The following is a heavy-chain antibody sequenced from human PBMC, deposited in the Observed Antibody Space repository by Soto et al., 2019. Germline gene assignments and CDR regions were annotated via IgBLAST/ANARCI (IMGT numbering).Heavy chain of an antibody. D-gene: IGHD1-26*01. J-gene: IGHJ5*02. CDR1: GFTFSSYG. CDR2: ISYDGSNK. V-gene: IGHV3-30*18. Sequence: GGSLRLSCAASGFTFSSYGMHWVRQAPGKGLEWVAVISYDGSNKYYADSVKGRFTISRDNSKNTLYLQMNSLRAEDTAVYYCAKDGVPGLLVGATVGWFDPWGQGTLVTVSS. CDR3: AKDGVPGLLVGATVGWFDP.